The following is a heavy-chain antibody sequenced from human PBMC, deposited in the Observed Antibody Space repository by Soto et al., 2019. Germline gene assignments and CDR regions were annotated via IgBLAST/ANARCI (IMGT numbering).Heavy chain of an antibody. D-gene: IGHD2-15*01. Sequence: GESLKISCKGSGYSFTSYWIGWVRQMPGKGLEWMGIIYPGDSDTRYSPSFQGQVTISAGKSISTAYLQWSSLKASDTAMYYWARLLLQGYCSGGSCPYAFDIWGQGTMVTVSS. J-gene: IGHJ3*02. CDR1: GYSFTSYW. V-gene: IGHV5-51*01. CDR2: IYPGDSDT. CDR3: ARLLLQGYCSGGSCPYAFDI.